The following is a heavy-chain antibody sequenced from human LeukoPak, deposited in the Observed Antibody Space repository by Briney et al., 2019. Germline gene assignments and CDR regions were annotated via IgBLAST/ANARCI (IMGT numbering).Heavy chain of an antibody. CDR3: ARERSITMIVVAAGAFDI. CDR1: GFTFSSYA. Sequence: PRGSLRLSCAASGFTFSSYAMHWVRQAPGKGLEWVAVISYDGSNKYYADSVKGRFTISRDNSKNTLYLQMNSLRAEDTAVYYCARERSITMIVVAAGAFDIWGQGTMVTVSS. V-gene: IGHV3-30-3*01. J-gene: IGHJ3*02. CDR2: ISYDGSNK. D-gene: IGHD3-22*01.